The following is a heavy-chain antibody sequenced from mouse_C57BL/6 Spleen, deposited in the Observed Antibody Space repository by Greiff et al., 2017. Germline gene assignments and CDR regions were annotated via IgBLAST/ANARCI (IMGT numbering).Heavy chain of an antibody. J-gene: IGHJ4*01. CDR2: ISYDGSN. CDR1: GYSITSGYY. Sequence: EVKLEESGPGLVKPSQSLSLTCSVTGYSITSGYYWNWIRQFPGNKLEWMGYISYDGSNNYNPSLKNRISITRDTSKNQFFLKLNSVTTEDTATYYCARGRPSIYGYGMDYWGQGTSVTVSS. V-gene: IGHV3-6*01. CDR3: ARGRPSIYGYGMDY. D-gene: IGHD1-3*01.